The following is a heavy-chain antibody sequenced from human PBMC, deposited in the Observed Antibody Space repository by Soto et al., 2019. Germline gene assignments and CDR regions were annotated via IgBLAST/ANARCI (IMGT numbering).Heavy chain of an antibody. CDR2: ISTSGGST. D-gene: IGHD6-19*01. J-gene: IGHJ4*02. V-gene: IGHV3-23*01. CDR1: GFTFSSYA. Sequence: GGSLRLSCAASGFTFSSYAMSWVRQAPGKGLEWVSAISTSGGSTYYADSVKGRFTISRDNSKNTLYLQMNSLRAEDTALYYCAKKVAGPEPLDYWGQGTLVTVS. CDR3: AKKVAGPEPLDY.